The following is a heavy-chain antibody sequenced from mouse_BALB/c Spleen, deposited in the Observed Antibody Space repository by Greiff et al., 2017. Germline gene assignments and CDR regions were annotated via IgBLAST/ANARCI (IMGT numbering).Heavy chain of an antibody. J-gene: IGHJ2*01. CDR2: INSNGGST. Sequence: DVMLVESGGGLVQPGGSLKLSCAASGFTFSSYGMSWVRQTPDKRLELVATINSNGGSTYYPDSVKGRFTISRDNAKNTLYLQMSSLKSEDTAMYYCARGDGYFDYWGQGTTLTVSS. V-gene: IGHV5-6-3*01. CDR1: GFTFSSYG. D-gene: IGHD3-3*01. CDR3: ARGDGYFDY.